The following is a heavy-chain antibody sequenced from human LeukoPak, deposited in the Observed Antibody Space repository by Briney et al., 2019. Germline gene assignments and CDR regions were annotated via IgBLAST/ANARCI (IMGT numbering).Heavy chain of an antibody. J-gene: IGHJ3*02. Sequence: GGSLRLSCAASGFTFSSYAMHWVRQAPGKGLEWVAVISYDGSNKYYADSVKGRLTISRDNSKNSLYLQMNSLRAEDTAVYYCARGQWEIPSETFDIWGQGTMVTVSS. CDR1: GFTFSSYA. CDR2: ISYDGSNK. V-gene: IGHV3-30*04. D-gene: IGHD1-26*01. CDR3: ARGQWEIPSETFDI.